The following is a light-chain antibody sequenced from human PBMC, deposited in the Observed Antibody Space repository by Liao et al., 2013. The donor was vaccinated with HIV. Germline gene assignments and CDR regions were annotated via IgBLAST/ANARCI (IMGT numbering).Light chain of an antibody. CDR1: ALPNQY. CDR2: KDS. Sequence: SYELTQPPSVSVSPGQTARITCSGDALPNQYAYWYQQKPGQAPVLLIYKDSERPSGIPERFSGSSSGTTVTLTISGVQAEDEADYYCQSADSSDIYWVFGGGTKLTVL. CDR3: QSADSSDIYWV. V-gene: IGLV3-25*03. J-gene: IGLJ3*02.